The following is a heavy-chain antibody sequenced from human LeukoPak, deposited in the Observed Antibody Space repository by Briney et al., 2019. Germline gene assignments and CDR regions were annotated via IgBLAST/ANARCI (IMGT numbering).Heavy chain of an antibody. Sequence: GRSLRLSCAAPGIPFSSYGMHWVRQAPGKGLEWVAVIWSDGSNKYYADSVKGRFTISRDNSKNTLYLQMNSLRAEDTAVYYCARLSSGWLIDPWGQGTLVTVSS. J-gene: IGHJ5*02. V-gene: IGHV3-33*01. CDR2: IWSDGSNK. CDR3: ARLSSGWLIDP. CDR1: GIPFSSYG. D-gene: IGHD6-19*01.